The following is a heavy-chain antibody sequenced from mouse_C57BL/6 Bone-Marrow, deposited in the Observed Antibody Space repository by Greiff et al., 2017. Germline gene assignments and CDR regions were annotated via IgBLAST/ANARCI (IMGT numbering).Heavy chain of an antibody. CDR1: GFTFSSYA. Sequence: EVHLVESGGGLVKPGGSLKLSCAASGFTFSSYAMSWVRQTPEKRLEWVATISDGGSYTYYPDNVKGRFTISRDNAKNNLYLQMSHLKSEDTAMYYCARDKGSTRGLGYWGQGTLVTVSA. D-gene: IGHD1-1*01. CDR2: ISDGGSYT. CDR3: ARDKGSTRGLGY. V-gene: IGHV5-4*01. J-gene: IGHJ3*01.